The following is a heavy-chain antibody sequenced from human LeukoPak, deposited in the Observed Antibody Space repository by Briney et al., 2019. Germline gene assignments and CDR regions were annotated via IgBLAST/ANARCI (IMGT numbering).Heavy chain of an antibody. J-gene: IGHJ4*02. CDR2: INHSGST. D-gene: IGHD3-10*01. CDR1: SGSFIGYY. CDR3: ARNRADGSGTYYQKNPLNFDS. V-gene: IGHV4-34*01. Sequence: PSETVSLPCAVYSGSFIGYYWSWIRQSPGKGLEWIGEINHSGSTNYNPSLKSRITVSVDTSKNQFSLKLRSVTAADTAMYYCARNRADGSGTYYQKNPLNFDSWGQGTLVSVSS.